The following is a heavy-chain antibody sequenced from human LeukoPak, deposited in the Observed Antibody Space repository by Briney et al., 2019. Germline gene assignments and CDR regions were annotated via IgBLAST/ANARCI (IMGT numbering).Heavy chain of an antibody. J-gene: IGHJ4*02. D-gene: IGHD6-6*01. CDR3: ARDYSSSCHYFDY. Sequence: KPSETLSLTCSVSGGSISSYSWSWIRQPPGKGLEWIGDIYYSGSTKYNPSLKSRVTTSVDRSKNEVSLKLSSVTAADTAVYYCARDYSSSCHYFDYWGQGTLVTVSS. CDR2: IYYSGST. V-gene: IGHV4-59*01. CDR1: GGSISSYS.